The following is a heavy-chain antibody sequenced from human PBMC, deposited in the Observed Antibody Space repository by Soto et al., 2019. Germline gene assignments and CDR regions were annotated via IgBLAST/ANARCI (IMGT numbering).Heavy chain of an antibody. J-gene: IGHJ4*02. CDR3: AREVGYCSGGSCHIYFDY. CDR2: INHSGST. D-gene: IGHD2-15*01. Sequence: SETLSLTCAVYGGSFSGYYWSWIRQPPGKGLEWIGEINHSGSTNYNPSLKSRVTISVDTSKNQFSLKMSSVTAADTAVYYCAREVGYCSGGSCHIYFDYWGQGTLVTVSS. V-gene: IGHV4-34*01. CDR1: GGSFSGYY.